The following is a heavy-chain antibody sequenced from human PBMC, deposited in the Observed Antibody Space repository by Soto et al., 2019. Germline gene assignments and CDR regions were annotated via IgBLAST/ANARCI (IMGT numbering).Heavy chain of an antibody. D-gene: IGHD2-2*02. CDR3: AGGYDVAVVPGAIDSRYYYYYGMDV. CDR1: AYTFTNYY. J-gene: IGHJ6*02. CDR2: INPSGEIT. Sequence: QVQLVQSGAEVKKPGASVKVSCKASAYTFTNYYIHWVRQAPGQGLEWMGIINPSGEITRYAQKFQGRVTMNRDTSTSTVYMELSSLRSEDTAVYYCAGGYDVAVVPGAIDSRYYYYYGMDVWGQGTTVTVSS. V-gene: IGHV1-46*01.